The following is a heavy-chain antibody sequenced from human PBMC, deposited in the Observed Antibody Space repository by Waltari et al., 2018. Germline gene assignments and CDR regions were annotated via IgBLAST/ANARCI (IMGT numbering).Heavy chain of an antibody. CDR3: ASGEGWTSEL. Sequence: VQLVESGGDLVQPWGSLMLPCSASDFVLNMEWMTWVRQGPGKRPEWVANIKKDGSQKFYVDSVKGRFTISRDNANKFLYLQMDSLRVDDTGVYYCASGEGWTSELWGHGTTVTVSS. D-gene: IGHD4-17*01. CDR1: DFVLNMEW. J-gene: IGHJ6*02. V-gene: IGHV3-7*02. CDR2: IKKDGSQK.